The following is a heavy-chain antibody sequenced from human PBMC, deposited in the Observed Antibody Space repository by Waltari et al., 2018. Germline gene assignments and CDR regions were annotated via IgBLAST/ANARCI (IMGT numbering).Heavy chain of an antibody. CDR2: IYWNDDK. V-gene: IGHV2-5*01. J-gene: IGHJ4*02. CDR1: GFSLSTSGVG. CDR3: AHSLYGVNPLDY. Sequence: QITLKESGPTLVKPTQTLTLTCTFSGFSLSTSGVGVGWIRQPPGKALEWLALIYWNDDKRYSPSLESRLPITNDTSKTQVVLTMTNMYPVDTATYYCAHSLYGVNPLDYCGQGTLVIVSS. D-gene: IGHD2-8*01.